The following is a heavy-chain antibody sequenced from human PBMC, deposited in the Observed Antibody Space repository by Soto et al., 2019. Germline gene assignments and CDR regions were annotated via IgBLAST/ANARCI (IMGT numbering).Heavy chain of an antibody. CDR3: ARDQKRGARGVHYYYGMDV. CDR2: INHSGST. V-gene: IGHV4-34*01. J-gene: IGHJ6*02. D-gene: IGHD3-10*01. Sequence: SVTLSLPCAVYGGYFSGYYWSWIRQPQGKGREWIGEINHSGSTHYNPSLKRRVTISVDTSKNQFSLKLSSVTAADTAVYYCARDQKRGARGVHYYYGMDVWGQGTTVTVSS. CDR1: GGYFSGYY.